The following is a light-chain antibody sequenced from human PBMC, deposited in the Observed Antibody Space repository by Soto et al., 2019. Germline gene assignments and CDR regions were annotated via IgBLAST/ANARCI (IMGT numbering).Light chain of an antibody. CDR1: QGIRND. CDR2: GAS. Sequence: DIQMTQSPSSLSASVGDRVSITCRASQGIRNDLGWYQQKPGKAPKRLISGASTLHNGVPSRFSGSGSGTEFTLTISSLQSEDFAVYYCQQYNTWPPITFGQGTRLEIK. J-gene: IGKJ5*01. V-gene: IGKV1-17*01. CDR3: QQYNTWPPIT.